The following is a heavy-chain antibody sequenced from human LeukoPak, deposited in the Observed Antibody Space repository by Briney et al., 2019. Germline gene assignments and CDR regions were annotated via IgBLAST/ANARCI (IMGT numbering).Heavy chain of an antibody. CDR2: IYYSGSA. J-gene: IGHJ4*02. D-gene: IGHD3-10*01. Sequence: SETLSLTCTVSGGSISSYYWSWIRQPPGKGLEWIGFIYYSGSANYNPSLKSRVTISVDTSKNQFSLNLSSVTAADTAVYYCARGETSFDYWGQGTLVTVSS. CDR3: ARGETSFDY. V-gene: IGHV4-59*08. CDR1: GGSISSYY.